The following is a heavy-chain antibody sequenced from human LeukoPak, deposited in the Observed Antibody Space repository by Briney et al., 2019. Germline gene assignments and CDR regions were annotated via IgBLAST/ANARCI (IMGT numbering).Heavy chain of an antibody. CDR1: GFTFSSYA. CDR3: ARPTTVTTISADAFDI. V-gene: IGHV3-23*01. J-gene: IGHJ3*02. CDR2: ISGSGGST. Sequence: GGSLRLSCAASGFTFSSYAMSWVRQAPGKGLEWVSAISGSGGSTYYADSVKGRFTISRDNSKNTQYLQMNSLRAEDSSVYCCARPTTVTTISADAFDIWGQGTMVTVSS. D-gene: IGHD4-17*01.